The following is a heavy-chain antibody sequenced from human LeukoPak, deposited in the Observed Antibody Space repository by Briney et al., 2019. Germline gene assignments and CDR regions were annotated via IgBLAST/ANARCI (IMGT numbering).Heavy chain of an antibody. Sequence: ASVKVSCKASGYTFTGYYMHWVRQAPGQGLEWMGWINPNSGGTNYAQKFQGRVTMTRDTSISTAYMELSRLRSDDTAVYYCARGDSIAVAGVEYYFDYWGQGTLVIVSS. CDR2: INPNSGGT. V-gene: IGHV1-2*02. J-gene: IGHJ4*02. CDR3: ARGDSIAVAGVEYYFDY. CDR1: GYTFTGYY. D-gene: IGHD6-19*01.